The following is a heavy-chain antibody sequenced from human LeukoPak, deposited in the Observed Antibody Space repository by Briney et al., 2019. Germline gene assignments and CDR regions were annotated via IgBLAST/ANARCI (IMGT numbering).Heavy chain of an antibody. CDR3: ARSIGLTGGGVDV. D-gene: IGHD3-9*01. J-gene: IGHJ6*02. Sequence: PGGSLRLSCAASGFTFSSYGMHWVRQAPGKGLEWVAVIWYDATNKYYADSVKGRFTISRDNSKNTLYLQMTSLRAEDTAVYYCARSIGLTGGGVDVWGQGTTVTVSS. V-gene: IGHV3-33*01. CDR1: GFTFSSYG. CDR2: IWYDATNK.